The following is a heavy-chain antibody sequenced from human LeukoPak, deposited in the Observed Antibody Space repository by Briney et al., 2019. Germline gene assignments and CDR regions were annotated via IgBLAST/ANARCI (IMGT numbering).Heavy chain of an antibody. Sequence: GGSLRLSCAASGFTFNIYAMHWVRQAPGKGLEWVAVISYDGSNKYCADSVKGRFTISRDNAKNSLYLQMNSLRAEDTAVYYCARDCSSTSCYGYFDYWGQGTLVTVSS. V-gene: IGHV3-30-3*01. CDR1: GFTFNIYA. D-gene: IGHD2-2*01. J-gene: IGHJ4*02. CDR3: ARDCSSTSCYGYFDY. CDR2: ISYDGSNK.